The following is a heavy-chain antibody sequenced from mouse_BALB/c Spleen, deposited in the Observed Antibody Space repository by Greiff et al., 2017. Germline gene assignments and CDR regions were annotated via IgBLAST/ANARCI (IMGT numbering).Heavy chain of an antibody. J-gene: IGHJ2*01. V-gene: IGHV5-4*02. CDR1: GFTFSDYY. CDR3: ARGGITTAYYFDY. CDR2: ISDGGSYT. Sequence: EVQGVESGGGLVKPGGSLKLSCAASGFTFSDYYMYWVRQTPEKRLEWVATISDGGSYTYYPDSVKGRFTISRDNAKNNLYLQMSSLKSEDTAMYYCARGGITTAYYFDYWGQGTTLTVSS. D-gene: IGHD1-2*01.